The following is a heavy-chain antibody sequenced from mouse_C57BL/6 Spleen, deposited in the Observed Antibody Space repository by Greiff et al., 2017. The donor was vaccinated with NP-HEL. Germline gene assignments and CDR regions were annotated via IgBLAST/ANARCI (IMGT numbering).Heavy chain of an antibody. CDR1: GYTFTSYW. CDR2: IHPNSGST. D-gene: IGHD1-1*01. V-gene: IGHV1-64*01. J-gene: IGHJ2*01. CDR3: ARGRLEGLNLLLRLDY. Sequence: QVQLQQPGAELVKPGASVKLSCKASGYTFTSYWMHWVKQRPGQGLEWIGMIHPNSGSTNYNEKFKSKATLTVDKSSSTAYMQLSSLTSEDSAVYYCARGRLEGLNLLLRLDYWGQGTTLTVSS.